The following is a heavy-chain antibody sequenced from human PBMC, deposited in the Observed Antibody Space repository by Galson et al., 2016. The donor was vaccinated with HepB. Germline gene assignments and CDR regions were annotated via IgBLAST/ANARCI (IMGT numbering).Heavy chain of an antibody. J-gene: IGHJ6*02. Sequence: SLRLSCAASGFSLSSYRMNWVRQAPGKGLEYVSSISSSSSYIYYPDSVKGRFTISRDNAKNSLYLHMNSLRAEDTAVYYCARDRGYCSSTRCYGVYYGMDVCGQGTPVTVSS. D-gene: IGHD2-2*01. CDR1: GFSLSSYR. CDR2: ISSSSSYI. CDR3: ARDRGYCSSTRCYGVYYGMDV. V-gene: IGHV3-21*01.